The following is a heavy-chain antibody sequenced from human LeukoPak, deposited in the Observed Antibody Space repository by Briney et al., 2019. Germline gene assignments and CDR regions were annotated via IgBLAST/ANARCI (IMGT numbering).Heavy chain of an antibody. J-gene: IGHJ6*02. CDR3: AKEGPSIVAGSYYYGMDV. CDR1: GFTFSSYG. V-gene: IGHV3-30*18. D-gene: IGHD3-22*01. CDR2: ISYDGSNK. Sequence: GGSLRLSCAASGFTFSSYGMHWVRQAPGKGLEWVAVISYDGSNKYYADSVKGRFTISRDNSKNTLYLQMNSLRAEDTAVYYCAKEGPSIVAGSYYYGMDVWGQGTTVTVSS.